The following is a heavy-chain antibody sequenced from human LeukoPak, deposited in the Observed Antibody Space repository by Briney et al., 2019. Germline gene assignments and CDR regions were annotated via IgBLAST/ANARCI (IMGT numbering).Heavy chain of an antibody. CDR1: GFTFSSYG. CDR2: ISYDGSNK. V-gene: IGHV3-30*03. J-gene: IGHJ4*02. D-gene: IGHD3-22*01. CDR3: ASGRRGDYYDSSGYYDY. Sequence: GGSLRLSCAASGFTFSSYGMHWVRQAPGKGLEWVAVISYDGSNKYYADSVKGRFTISRDNSKNTLYLQMNSLRAEDTAVYYCASGRRGDYYDSSGYYDYWGRGTLVTVSS.